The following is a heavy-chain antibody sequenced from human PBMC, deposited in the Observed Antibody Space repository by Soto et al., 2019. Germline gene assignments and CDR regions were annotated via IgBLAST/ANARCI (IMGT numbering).Heavy chain of an antibody. CDR2: ISSSSRTI. Sequence: GGSLRLSCAASGFTFRSYSMNCVRQAPGKGLEWVPYISSSSRTINYADSVKGRFIISRDNAKNSLYLQMHSLRDEDTAVYYCAREGWPLLQTGMDVWGQGTTVTVSS. CDR3: AREGWPLLQTGMDV. CDR1: GFTFRSYS. V-gene: IGHV3-48*02. D-gene: IGHD2-15*01. J-gene: IGHJ6*02.